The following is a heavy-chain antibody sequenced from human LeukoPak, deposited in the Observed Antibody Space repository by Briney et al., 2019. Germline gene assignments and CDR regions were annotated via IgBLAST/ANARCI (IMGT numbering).Heavy chain of an antibody. Sequence: TGGSLRLSCAASGFTVSSNYMSWVRQAPGKGLEWVSVIYSGGSTYYADSVKGRFTISRDNSKNTLYLQMNSLRAEDTAVYYRARGPRSGYLPYYYYYMDVWGKGTTVTVSS. CDR1: GFTVSSNY. CDR2: IYSGGST. D-gene: IGHD3-22*01. J-gene: IGHJ6*03. CDR3: ARGPRSGYLPYYYYYMDV. V-gene: IGHV3-53*01.